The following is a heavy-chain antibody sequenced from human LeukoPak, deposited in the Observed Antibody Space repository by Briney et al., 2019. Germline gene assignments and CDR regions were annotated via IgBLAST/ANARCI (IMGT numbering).Heavy chain of an antibody. CDR1: GYSFTGYY. CDR3: ASVTTVTPGEGGYYYYMDV. Sequence: ASVKVSCTASGYSFTGYYMHWVRQAPGQGLEWMGWINPNSGGTNYAQKFQGRVTMTRDTSISTAYMELSRLTSDDTAVYYCASVTTVTPGEGGYYYYMDVWGKGTTVTVSS. J-gene: IGHJ6*03. CDR2: INPNSGGT. V-gene: IGHV1-2*02. D-gene: IGHD4-17*01.